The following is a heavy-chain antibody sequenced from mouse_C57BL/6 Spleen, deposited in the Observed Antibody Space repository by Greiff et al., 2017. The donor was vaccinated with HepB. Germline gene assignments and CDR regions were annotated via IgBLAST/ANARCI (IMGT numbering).Heavy chain of an antibody. V-gene: IGHV1-78*01. Sequence: VQRVESDAELVKPGASVKISCKVSGYTFTDHTIHWMKQRPEQGLEWIGYIYPRDGSTKYNEKFKGKATLTADKSSSTAYMQLNSLTSEDSAVYFCARSYYGSSWYFDVWGTGTTVTVSS. CDR2: IYPRDGST. CDR3: ARSYYGSSWYFDV. D-gene: IGHD1-1*01. J-gene: IGHJ1*03. CDR1: GYTFTDHT.